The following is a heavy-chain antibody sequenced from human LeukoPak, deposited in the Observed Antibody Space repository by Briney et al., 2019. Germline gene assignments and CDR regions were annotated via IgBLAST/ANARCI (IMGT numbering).Heavy chain of an antibody. D-gene: IGHD6-13*01. CDR3: ARDKIAAAYHYYYGMDV. Sequence: TGGSLRLSCAASGFTFNRHWMSWVRQAPGKGLEWVANINQDGSEKHYVDSVKGRFTISRDNAKNSLYLQMNSLRAEDTAVYYCARDKIAAAYHYYYGMDVWGQGTTVTVTS. V-gene: IGHV3-7*03. CDR2: INQDGSEK. J-gene: IGHJ6*02. CDR1: GFTFNRHW.